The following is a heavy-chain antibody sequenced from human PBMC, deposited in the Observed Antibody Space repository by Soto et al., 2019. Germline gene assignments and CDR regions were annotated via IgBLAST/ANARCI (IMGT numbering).Heavy chain of an antibody. V-gene: IGHV4-39*01. CDR1: GGSISSSSYY. CDR2: IYYSGST. D-gene: IGHD6-13*01. Sequence: PSETLSLTCTVSGGSISSSSYYWGWIRQPPGKGLEWIGSIYYSGSTYYNPSLKSRVTISVDTSKNQFSLKLSSVTAADTAVYYCARHPAGGFDYWGQGTLVTVSS. CDR3: ARHPAGGFDY. J-gene: IGHJ4*02.